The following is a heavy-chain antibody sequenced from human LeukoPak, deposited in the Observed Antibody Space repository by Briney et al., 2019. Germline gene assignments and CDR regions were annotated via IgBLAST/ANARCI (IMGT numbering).Heavy chain of an antibody. CDR1: GYTFTSYY. CDR3: ARDWGSERDLLTGYYIY. D-gene: IGHD3-9*01. Sequence: ASVKVSCKTSGYTFTSYYMHWARQAPGQGLDRMGIINPSGGSTSYAQKFQGRVTMTRDTSTSTVYMELSSLRSEDTAVYYCARDWGSERDLLTGYYIYWGQGTLVTVSS. J-gene: IGHJ4*02. CDR2: INPSGGST. V-gene: IGHV1-46*01.